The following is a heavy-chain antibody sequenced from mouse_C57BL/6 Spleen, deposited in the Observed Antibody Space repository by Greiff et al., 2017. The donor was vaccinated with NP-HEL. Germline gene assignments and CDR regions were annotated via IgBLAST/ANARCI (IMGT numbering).Heavy chain of an antibody. CDR1: GYTFTSYT. CDR2: INPSSGYT. D-gene: IGHD2-2*01. Sequence: QVQLQQSGAELSLPVSSVKMSCKASGYTFTSYTMHWVKQRPGQGLEWIGYINPSSGYTKYNQKFKDKATLTADKSSSTAYMQLSSLTSEDSAVYYCARGEELWLRRAFAYCGQGTLVTV. J-gene: IGHJ3*01. CDR3: ARGEELWLRRAFAY. V-gene: IGHV1-4*01.